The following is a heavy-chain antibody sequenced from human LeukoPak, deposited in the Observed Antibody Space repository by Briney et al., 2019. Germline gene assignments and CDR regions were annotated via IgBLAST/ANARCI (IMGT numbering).Heavy chain of an antibody. V-gene: IGHV4-4*07. CDR1: GGSISNSY. CDR3: ASVQGGSGSQY. CDR2: IYTSGST. J-gene: IGHJ4*02. Sequence: SETLSLACPVTGGSISNSYWTSIQQPTQKALEWIGRIYTSGSTNYNPSLKSRVTMSVDTSKNQFSLKLSSVTAADTAVYYCASVQGGSGSQYWGQGTLVTVSS. D-gene: IGHD6-19*01.